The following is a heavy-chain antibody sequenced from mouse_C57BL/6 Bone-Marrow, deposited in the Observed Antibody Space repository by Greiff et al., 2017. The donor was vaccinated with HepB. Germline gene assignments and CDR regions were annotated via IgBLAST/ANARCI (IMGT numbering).Heavy chain of an antibody. CDR2: IWSGGST. D-gene: IGHD2-3*01. V-gene: IGHV2-2*01. J-gene: IGHJ1*03. CDR3: ARRRDGYYDWYFDV. CDR1: GFSLTSYG. Sequence: QVQLQQSGPGLVQPSQSLSITCTVSGFSLTSYGVHLVRQSPGKGLEWLGVIWSGGSTDYNAAFISRLSISKDNSKSQVFFKMNSLQADDTAIYYCARRRDGYYDWYFDVWGTGTTVTVSS.